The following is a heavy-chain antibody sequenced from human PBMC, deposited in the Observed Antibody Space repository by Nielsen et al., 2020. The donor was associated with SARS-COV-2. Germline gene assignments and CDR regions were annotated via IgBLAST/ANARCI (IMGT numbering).Heavy chain of an antibody. CDR3: ARLHRPDAFDI. CDR1: GYTFKNYR. Sequence: GESLNLYWKCSGYTFKNYRFVLVRELPAKGPEWIGIIDHSDPDDRYSPSVQGQSTIPADKSINTAYLQWSSLKASDIAVYYCARLHRPDAFDIWGQGTMVTVSS. J-gene: IGHJ3*02. V-gene: IGHV5-51*01. CDR2: IDHSDPDD.